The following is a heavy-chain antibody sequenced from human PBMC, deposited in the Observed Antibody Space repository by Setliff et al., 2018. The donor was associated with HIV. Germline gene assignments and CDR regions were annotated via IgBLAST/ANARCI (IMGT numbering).Heavy chain of an antibody. D-gene: IGHD6-19*01. CDR2: ISPYIGHT. CDR1: GYTFTTYG. V-gene: IGHV1-18*01. CDR3: ARLGSGWSDSYYYAMDV. Sequence: AASVKVSCKASGYTFTTYGISWVRQAPGHGLEWMGWISPYIGHTNYAQNFQDRVTMTIGTSTSRAYMELRSLRSDDTAVYFCARLGSGWSDSYYYAMDVWGQGTTVTVSS. J-gene: IGHJ6*02.